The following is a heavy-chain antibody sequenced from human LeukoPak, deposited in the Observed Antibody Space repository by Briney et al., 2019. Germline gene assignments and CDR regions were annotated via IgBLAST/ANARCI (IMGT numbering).Heavy chain of an antibody. D-gene: IGHD6-19*01. CDR1: GFTFGDYS. CDR3: ARSIAVAGPYYFDY. CDR2: ISSGSTYL. V-gene: IGHV3-21*01. J-gene: IGHJ4*02. Sequence: GGSLRLSCAASGFTFGDYSMNWVRQAPGKGLEWVSSISSGSTYLYYADSVRGRFTISRDNAKNSLFLQMNSLRAEDTAVYYCARSIAVAGPYYFDYWGQGTLVTVSS.